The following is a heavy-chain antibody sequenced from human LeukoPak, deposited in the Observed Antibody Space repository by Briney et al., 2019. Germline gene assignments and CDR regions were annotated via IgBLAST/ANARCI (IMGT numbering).Heavy chain of an antibody. D-gene: IGHD3-22*01. CDR1: GYTSTGYY. V-gene: IGHV1-2*02. CDR3: ARDGPTDSGGYYYVLDY. J-gene: IGHJ4*02. CDR2: INPNSGGT. Sequence: ASVKVCCKASGYTSTGYYLHWVRQAPGQGLGWMGVINPNSGGTNYAQNFQGKVTMTRDTSISTAYMELSRLRSDDTAVYYCARDGPTDSGGYYYVLDYWGQGTLVTVSS.